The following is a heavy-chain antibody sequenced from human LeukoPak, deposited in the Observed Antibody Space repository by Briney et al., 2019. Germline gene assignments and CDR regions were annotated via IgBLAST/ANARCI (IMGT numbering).Heavy chain of an antibody. V-gene: IGHV1-69*05. J-gene: IGHJ6*03. Sequence: SVKVSCKASAGTFSSYAISWVRQAPGQGLEWMGGIIPIFGTANYAQKFQGRVTITTDESTSTAYMELSSLRSEDTAVYYCARASYSSSWHYYYYMDVWGKGTTVTVSS. D-gene: IGHD6-13*01. CDR1: AGTFSSYA. CDR2: IIPIFGTA. CDR3: ARASYSSSWHYYYYMDV.